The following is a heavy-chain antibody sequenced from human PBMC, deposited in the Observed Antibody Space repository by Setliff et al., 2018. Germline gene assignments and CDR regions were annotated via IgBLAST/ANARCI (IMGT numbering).Heavy chain of an antibody. CDR2: IFYSGSS. CDR1: GVSIRSYY. Sequence: NPSETLSLTCTVSGVSIRSYYWGWIRQPPGKGLEWIGYIFYSGSSNYNPSLQSRVSISVDTSKNQLSLKLDSLTAADTAVYFCARLPRTVTHFDYWGQGALVTSPQ. V-gene: IGHV4-59*01. CDR3: ARLPRTVTHFDY. J-gene: IGHJ4*02. D-gene: IGHD4-17*01.